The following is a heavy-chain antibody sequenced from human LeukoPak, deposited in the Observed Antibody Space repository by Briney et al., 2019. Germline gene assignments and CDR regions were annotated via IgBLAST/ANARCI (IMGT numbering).Heavy chain of an antibody. CDR1: GYTFTGYF. J-gene: IGHJ4*02. Sequence: GASVKVSCKASGYTFTGYFLHWVRRAPGQGFEWMGWINPNSGDTSYTQTFQGRVTMTRDTSISTAYMELSSLRSDDTAVYYCSSGSYYPFDYWGQGTLVTVSS. D-gene: IGHD3-10*01. CDR2: INPNSGDT. CDR3: SSGSYYPFDY. V-gene: IGHV1-2*02.